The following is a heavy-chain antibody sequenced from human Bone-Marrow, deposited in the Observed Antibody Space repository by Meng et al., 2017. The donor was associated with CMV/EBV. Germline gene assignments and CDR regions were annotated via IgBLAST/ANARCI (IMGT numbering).Heavy chain of an antibody. J-gene: IGHJ6*02. CDR3: TTDPRLPSYDILTGYLLHYGMDV. CDR1: GFTFSNAW. D-gene: IGHD3-9*01. Sequence: GSSLKISCAASGFTFSNAWISWVRQAPGKGLEWVGRIKSKTDGGTTDYAAPVKGRFTISRDDSKNTLYLQMNSLKTEVTAVYYCTTDPRLPSYDILTGYLLHYGMDVWGQGTTVTVSS. V-gene: IGHV3-15*01. CDR2: IKSKTDGGTT.